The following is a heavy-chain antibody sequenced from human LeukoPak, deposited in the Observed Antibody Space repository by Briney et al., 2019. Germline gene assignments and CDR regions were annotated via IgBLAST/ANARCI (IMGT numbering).Heavy chain of an antibody. Sequence: SETLSLTCAVSGGSISSRNWWSWIRQPPGKGLEWIGEIFHSGSTHYNPSLKSRVTISVDKSKNQFSLNLSSVTAADTAVYYCAKGDIPNWFDPWGQGTLVTVSS. CDR3: AKGDIPNWFDP. D-gene: IGHD2-2*02. J-gene: IGHJ5*02. V-gene: IGHV4-4*02. CDR1: GGSISSRNW. CDR2: IFHSGST.